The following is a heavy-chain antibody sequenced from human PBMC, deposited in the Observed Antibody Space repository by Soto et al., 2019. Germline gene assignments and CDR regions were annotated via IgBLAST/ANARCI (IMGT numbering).Heavy chain of an antibody. V-gene: IGHV1-3*04. CDR2: INTGNGNT. CDR3: ARDRATGFGSVVRRNWLDP. CDR1: GYIFTTSA. D-gene: IGHD2-15*01. J-gene: IGHJ5*02. Sequence: QIQLVQSGAEVKKPGSSVRVSCMTSGYIFTTSAMHWVRLAPGQRLEWLGWINTGNGNTQYSQNFQGRVTITRETYAKTAYMELRSLRSEDTAVYYCARDRATGFGSVVRRNWLDPWGQGTLVTVSS.